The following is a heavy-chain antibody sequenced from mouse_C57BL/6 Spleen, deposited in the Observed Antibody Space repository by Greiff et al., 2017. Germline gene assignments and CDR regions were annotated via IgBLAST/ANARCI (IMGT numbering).Heavy chain of an antibody. Sequence: QVQLQQSGAELVKPGASVKISCKASGYAFSGYWMNWVKQRPGKGLEWIGQIYPGDGDTNYNGKFKGKATLTADKSSSTAYMQLSSLTSEDSAVYFCAREDGSSWFAYWGQGTLVTVSA. CDR1: GYAFSGYW. CDR3: AREDGSSWFAY. V-gene: IGHV1-80*01. D-gene: IGHD1-1*01. CDR2: IYPGDGDT. J-gene: IGHJ3*01.